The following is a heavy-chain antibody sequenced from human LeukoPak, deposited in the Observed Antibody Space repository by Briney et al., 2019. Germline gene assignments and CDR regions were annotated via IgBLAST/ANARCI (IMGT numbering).Heavy chain of an antibody. J-gene: IGHJ4*02. V-gene: IGHV4-59*01. CDR2: IYYSGTT. D-gene: IGHD3-16*01. Sequence: SETLSLTYSVSGGSINTYYWTWIRLSPGKGLDWIGYIYYSGTTNYNPSLKSRVSMSVDTSRNQFSLRLSSVTAADTAIYYCARGTVQMGMGERFFDFWGQGTLVTVSS. CDR3: ARGTVQMGMGERFFDF. CDR1: GGSINTYY.